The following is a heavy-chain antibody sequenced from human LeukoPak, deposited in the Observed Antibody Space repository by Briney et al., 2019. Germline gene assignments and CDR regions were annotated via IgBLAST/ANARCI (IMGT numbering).Heavy chain of an antibody. CDR2: IHTSGGA. Sequence: SETLSLTCTVSGGSIRNYFWSWFRQPPGKTLEWIGFIHTSGGADYNPSLEGRVTISADTSKNQFSLNVDSVTAADTAVYYCARHRGGRYSESYLDYWGQATLVTVSS. V-gene: IGHV4-4*09. D-gene: IGHD1-26*01. CDR3: ARHRGGRYSESYLDY. CDR1: GGSIRNYF. J-gene: IGHJ4*02.